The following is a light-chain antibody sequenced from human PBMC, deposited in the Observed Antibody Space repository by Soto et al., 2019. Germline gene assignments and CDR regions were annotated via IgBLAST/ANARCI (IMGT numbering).Light chain of an antibody. CDR3: ASLTTTNFV. V-gene: IGLV2-14*01. CDR1: SSYVGAYNL. CDR2: EVT. Sequence: QSALTQPASVSGSPGQSITISCTGTSSYVGAYNLVSWYQHLPDKAPKLIISEVTNRPSGVSDRFSGSKSGNTASLTISGLQAEDEADYYCASLTTTNFVFGSGTKLTVL. J-gene: IGLJ1*01.